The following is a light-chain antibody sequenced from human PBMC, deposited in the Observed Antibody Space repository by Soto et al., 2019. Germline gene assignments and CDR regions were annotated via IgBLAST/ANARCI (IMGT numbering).Light chain of an antibody. Sequence: EIVLTRSPATLSLSPGKRATLSCRARQSVSSYLAWYQQKPGQAPRLLIYDASNRATGIPARFSGSGSGTDFTLTISSLEPEDFAVYYCQQRSDWPLTFGGGTKVEIK. CDR3: QQRSDWPLT. V-gene: IGKV3-11*01. CDR1: QSVSSY. CDR2: DAS. J-gene: IGKJ4*01.